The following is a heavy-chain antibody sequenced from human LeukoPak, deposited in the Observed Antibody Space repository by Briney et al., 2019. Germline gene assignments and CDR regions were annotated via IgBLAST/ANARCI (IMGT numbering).Heavy chain of an antibody. CDR3: AREGISGGFDY. CDR1: GGSIGSYY. V-gene: IGHV4-59*01. CDR2: VYRSGST. J-gene: IGHJ4*02. D-gene: IGHD3-10*01. Sequence: PSETLSLTCSVSGGSIGSYYWSWIRQPPGKGLEWIGYVYRSGSTNYSPSLKSRVAISVDTSKSQFSLKLNSVTAADTAVYYCAREGISGGFDYWGQGTLVTVSS.